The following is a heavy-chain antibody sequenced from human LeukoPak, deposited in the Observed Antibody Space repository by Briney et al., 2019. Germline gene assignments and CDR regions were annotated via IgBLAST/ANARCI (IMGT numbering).Heavy chain of an antibody. J-gene: IGHJ4*02. CDR1: GGSISSSSYY. V-gene: IGHV4-39*07. Sequence: PSETLSLTCTVSGGSISSSSYYWGWIRQPPGKGLEWIGSIYYSGSTYYNPSLKSRVTISVDTSKNQFSLKLSSVTAADTAVYYCARSHSRGIDYWGQGALVTVSS. CDR2: IYYSGST. CDR3: ARSHSRGIDY. D-gene: IGHD6-19*01.